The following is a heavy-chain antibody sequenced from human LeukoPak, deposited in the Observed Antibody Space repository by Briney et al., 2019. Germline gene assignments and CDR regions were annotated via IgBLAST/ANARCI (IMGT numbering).Heavy chain of an antibody. CDR3: ARGDSSGYYGNFDY. J-gene: IGHJ4*02. CDR1: GYTFNSYA. CDR2: INTNTGNP. D-gene: IGHD3-22*01. Sequence: ASVKVSCKASGYTFNSYAMNWVRQAPGQGLEWMGWINTNTGNPTYAQGFTGRFVFSLDTSVSTAYLQISSLKAEDTAVYYCARGDSSGYYGNFDYWGQGTLVTVSS. V-gene: IGHV7-4-1*02.